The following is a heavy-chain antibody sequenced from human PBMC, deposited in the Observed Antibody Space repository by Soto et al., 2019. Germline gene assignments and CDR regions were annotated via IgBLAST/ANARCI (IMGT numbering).Heavy chain of an antibody. CDR2: INPSGGST. J-gene: IGHJ4*02. D-gene: IGHD3-10*01. CDR1: GYTFTSYY. V-gene: IGHV1-46*01. CDR3: ARDLSYYGSGSYLDY. Sequence: ASVKVSCKASGYTFTSYYMHWVRQAPGQGLEWMGIINPSGGSTSYAQKFQGRVTMTRDTSTSTVYVELSSLRSEDTAVYYCARDLSYYGSGSYLDYWGQGTLVTVSS.